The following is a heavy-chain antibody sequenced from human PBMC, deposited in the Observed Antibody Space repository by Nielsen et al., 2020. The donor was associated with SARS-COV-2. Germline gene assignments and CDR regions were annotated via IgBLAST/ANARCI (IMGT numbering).Heavy chain of an antibody. CDR1: GFTFDDYA. D-gene: IGHD3-3*01. V-gene: IGHV3-9*01. J-gene: IGHJ4*02. CDR2: ISWNSGSI. CDR3: AKEFDFWSGYDDY. Sequence: GGSLRLSCAASGFTFDDYAMHWVRQAPGKGLEWVSGISWNSGSIGYADSVKGRFTISRDNAKNSLYLQMNSLRAEDTAVYYCAKEFDFWSGYDDYWGQGTLVTVSS.